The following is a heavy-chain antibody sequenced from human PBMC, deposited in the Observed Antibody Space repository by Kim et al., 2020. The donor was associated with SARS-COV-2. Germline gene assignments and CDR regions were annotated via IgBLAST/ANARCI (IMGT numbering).Heavy chain of an antibody. V-gene: IGHV4-59*13. D-gene: IGHD6-6*01. Sequence: SETLSLTCTASGGSISSYYWSWIRQPPGKGLEWIGYIYYSGSTNYNPSLKSRVTISVDTSKNQFSLKLSSVTAADTAVYYCARDFIPDPRELIAARRDYYYYYGMDFWGQGTTVTVSS. CDR2: IYYSGST. CDR1: GGSISSYY. CDR3: ARDFIPDPRELIAARRDYYYYYGMDF. J-gene: IGHJ6*02.